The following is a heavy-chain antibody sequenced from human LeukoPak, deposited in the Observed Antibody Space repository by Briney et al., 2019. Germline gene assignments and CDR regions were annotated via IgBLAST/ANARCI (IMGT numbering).Heavy chain of an antibody. CDR3: ARGSYDILTGYLGGLDY. V-gene: IGHV4-34*01. J-gene: IGHJ4*02. CDR1: GGSFSGYY. Sequence: SETLSLTFAGYGGSFSGYYWSWIRQPPGKGLDWIGEINYSGSSNYNPSLMSRATISVDPSKNQFSLNLSSVTAADTAVYSCARGSYDILTGYLGGLDYWGQGTLVTVSS. D-gene: IGHD3-9*01. CDR2: INYSGSS.